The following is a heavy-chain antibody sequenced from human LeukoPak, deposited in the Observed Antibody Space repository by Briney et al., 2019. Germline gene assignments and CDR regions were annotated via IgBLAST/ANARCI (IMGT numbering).Heavy chain of an antibody. J-gene: IGHJ4*02. CDR1: GFTFDDYA. Sequence: GGSLRLSCAASGFTFDDYAMHWVRQAPGKGLEWVSGISWNSGSIAYADSVKGRFTISRDNAKNSLYLQMNSLRAEDMALYYCAKDRGYSSSPAYFDYWGQGTLVTV. CDR2: ISWNSGSI. D-gene: IGHD6-13*01. CDR3: AKDRGYSSSPAYFDY. V-gene: IGHV3-9*03.